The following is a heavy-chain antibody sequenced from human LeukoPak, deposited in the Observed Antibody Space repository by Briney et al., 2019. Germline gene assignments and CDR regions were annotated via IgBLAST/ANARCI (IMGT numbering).Heavy chain of an antibody. J-gene: IGHJ4*02. CDR2: ISYDGSNK. V-gene: IGHV3-30*18. D-gene: IGHD2/OR15-2a*01. Sequence: QPGRSLRLSCAASGFTFSSYGMHWVRQAPGKGLEWVAVISYDGSNKYYADSVKGRFTISRDNSKNTLYLQMNSLRAEDTAVYYCAKRRGGSRDYQKGNIDYWGQGTLVTVSS. CDR3: AKRRGGSRDYQKGNIDY. CDR1: GFTFSSYG.